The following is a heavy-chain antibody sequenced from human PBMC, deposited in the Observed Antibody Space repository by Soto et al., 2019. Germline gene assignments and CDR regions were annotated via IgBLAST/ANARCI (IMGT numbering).Heavy chain of an antibody. D-gene: IGHD3-9*01. CDR2: IDPSDSYT. CDR1: GYSFTRNW. J-gene: IGHJ4*02. CDR3: ARPRKNYDILTGYYTVYYFDY. Sequence: PGDSLKISCKGSGYSFTRNWISWVRQMPGKGLEWMGRIDPSDSYTNYSPSFQGHVTISTDNSISTAYLQWSSLKASDTAMYYCARPRKNYDILTGYYTVYYFDYWGQGTLVTVSS. V-gene: IGHV5-10-1*01.